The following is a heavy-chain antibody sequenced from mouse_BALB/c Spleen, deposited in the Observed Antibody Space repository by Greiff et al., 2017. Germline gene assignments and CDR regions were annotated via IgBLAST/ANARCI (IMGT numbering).Heavy chain of an antibody. CDR3: TRGGNYEAMDY. Sequence: QVQLKQPGAELVRPGASVKLSCKASGYTFTSYWINWVKQRPGQGLEWIGNIYPSDSYTNYNQKFKDKATLTVDKSSSTAYMQLSSPTSEDSAVYYCTRGGNYEAMDYWGQGTSVTVSS. D-gene: IGHD1-1*01. CDR2: IYPSDSYT. V-gene: IGHV1-69*02. J-gene: IGHJ4*01. CDR1: GYTFTSYW.